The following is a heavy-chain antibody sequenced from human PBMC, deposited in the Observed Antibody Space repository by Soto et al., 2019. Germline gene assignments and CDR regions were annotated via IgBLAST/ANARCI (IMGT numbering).Heavy chain of an antibody. CDR1: GGTFSSYA. J-gene: IGHJ5*02. CDR2: IIPIFGTA. V-gene: IGHV1-69*13. D-gene: IGHD3-10*01. Sequence: ASVKVSCKASGGTFSSYAISWVRQAPGQGLEWMGGIIPIFGTANYAQKFQGRVTITADESTSTAYMELSSLRSEDTAVYYCARELKQEGFSGSYYSWSERWGQRTLVSVSS. CDR3: ARELKQEGFSGSYYSWSER.